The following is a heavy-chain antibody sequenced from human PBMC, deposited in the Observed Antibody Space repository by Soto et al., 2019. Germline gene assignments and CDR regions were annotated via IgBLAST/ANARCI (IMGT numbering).Heavy chain of an antibody. CDR3: ARETDGMDV. CDR2: ILYDGSNK. CDR1: GFSFSSYA. J-gene: IGHJ6*02. Sequence: GGSLRLSCAASGFSFSSYAMHWVRQAPGKGLEWVAVILYDGSNKYYADSVKGRFTISRDNSKSTLYLQMNSLRAEDTAVYYCARETDGMDVWGQGTTVTVSS. V-gene: IGHV3-30-3*01.